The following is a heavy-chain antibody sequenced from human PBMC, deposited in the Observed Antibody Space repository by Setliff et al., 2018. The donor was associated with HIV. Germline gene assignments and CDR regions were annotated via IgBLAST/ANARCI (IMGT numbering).Heavy chain of an antibody. Sequence: SETLSLTCKVSGGSISSYYWSWIRQPPGKGLEWIGYIYYSGSTNYNPSLKSRVKISVDTSKNQFSLKLSSVTAADTAIYYCARSRVRGVIIKGYWGQGTPVTVSS. CDR1: GGSISSYY. V-gene: IGHV4-59*12. CDR2: IYYSGST. CDR3: ARSRVRGVIIKGY. D-gene: IGHD3-10*01. J-gene: IGHJ4*02.